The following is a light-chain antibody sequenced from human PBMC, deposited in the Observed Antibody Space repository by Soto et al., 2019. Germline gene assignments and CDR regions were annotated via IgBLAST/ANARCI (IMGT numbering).Light chain of an antibody. CDR2: DAS. Sequence: DIQMTQSPSTLSASVGDRVSLPCRASQTINNRLAWYQQKPGTAPKLLIFDASRLESGVPSRFSGSASGTEFTLTISSLQPDDFATYYCQQYDNYPLTFGGGTKVDI. CDR1: QTINNR. CDR3: QQYDNYPLT. J-gene: IGKJ4*01. V-gene: IGKV1-5*01.